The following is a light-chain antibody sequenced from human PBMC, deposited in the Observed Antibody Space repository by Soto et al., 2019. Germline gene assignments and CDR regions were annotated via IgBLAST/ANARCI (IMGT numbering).Light chain of an antibody. CDR2: DAS. CDR1: QGISSS. V-gene: IGKV1-33*01. Sequence: IQMTQSPSSLSASVGDRVTITCQASQGISSSLNWYQQKPGKAPKLLIYDASNLETGVPSRFSGSGSGTDFTFTISSLQPEDIATYYCQQYDSLPPAFGPGTKVDIK. CDR3: QQYDSLPPA. J-gene: IGKJ3*01.